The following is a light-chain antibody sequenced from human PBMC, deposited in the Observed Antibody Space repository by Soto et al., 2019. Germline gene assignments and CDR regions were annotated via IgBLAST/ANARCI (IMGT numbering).Light chain of an antibody. CDR2: GVS. V-gene: IGKV3-15*01. Sequence: IVITQSPATLSVSPGERATLSFRASQSVDSKLAWFQQKPGQAPSLLIHGVSTRATGVPVRFSGSGSGTEFTLTINSMQSEEFAVYYCQQYNNWPHTFGQGTKVDIK. CDR1: QSVDSK. J-gene: IGKJ2*01. CDR3: QQYNNWPHT.